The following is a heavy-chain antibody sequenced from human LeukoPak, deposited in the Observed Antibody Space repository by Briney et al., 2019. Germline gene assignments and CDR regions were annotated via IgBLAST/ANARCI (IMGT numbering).Heavy chain of an antibody. J-gene: IGHJ3*02. V-gene: IGHV1-2*02. D-gene: IGHD5-12*01. CDR3: VRDGYSGGAFDI. Sequence: GASVKVSCKASGYTFTGHYMHWVRQAPGQGLEGMGWIYPKSGGTNYAQKFQSRVTITRDTSITTAFMELNILKSDDTAVYYCVRDGYSGGAFDIWGQGAMVTVSS. CDR1: GYTFTGHY. CDR2: IYPKSGGT.